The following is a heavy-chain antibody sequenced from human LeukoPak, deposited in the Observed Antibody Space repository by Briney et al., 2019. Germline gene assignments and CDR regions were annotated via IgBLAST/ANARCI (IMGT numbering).Heavy chain of an antibody. CDR1: GGSISSYF. J-gene: IGHJ4*02. V-gene: IGHV4-59*01. CDR3: ARSVGYCSSTSCDPAIDY. Sequence: SETLSLTCTVSGGSISSYFWSWIRQPPGKGLEWIGYIYYSGSTNYNPSLKSRVTISVDTSKNQFSLKLSSVTAADTAVYYCARSVGYCSSTSCDPAIDYWGQGTLVTVSS. D-gene: IGHD2-2*01. CDR2: IYYSGST.